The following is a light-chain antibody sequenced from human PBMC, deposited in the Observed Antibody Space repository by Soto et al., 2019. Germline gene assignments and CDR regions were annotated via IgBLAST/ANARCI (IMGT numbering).Light chain of an antibody. CDR2: DVS. Sequence: QSALTQPASVSGSTGQSITISCTGTSSDVGGYNYVSWYQQHPGKAPKFMIYDVSNRPSGVSNRFSGSKSGNTASLTISGLQAEDEADYYCSSYITSNTRQIFFGTGTKVTVL. CDR1: SSDVGGYNY. J-gene: IGLJ1*01. CDR3: SSYITSNTRQIF. V-gene: IGLV2-14*01.